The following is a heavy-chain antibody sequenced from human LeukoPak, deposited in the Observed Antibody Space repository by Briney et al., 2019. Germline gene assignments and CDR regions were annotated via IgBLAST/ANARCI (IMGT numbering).Heavy chain of an antibody. CDR3: ARDNWNYGGYYGMDV. CDR2: ISSSSSYI. CDR1: GFTFSSYS. D-gene: IGHD1-7*01. J-gene: IGHJ6*02. V-gene: IGHV3-21*01. Sequence: GGPLRLSCAASGFTFSSYSMNWVRQAPGKGLEWVSSISSSSSYIYYADSVKGRFTISRDNAKNSLYLQMNSLRAEDTAVYYCARDNWNYGGYYGMDVWGQGTTVTVSS.